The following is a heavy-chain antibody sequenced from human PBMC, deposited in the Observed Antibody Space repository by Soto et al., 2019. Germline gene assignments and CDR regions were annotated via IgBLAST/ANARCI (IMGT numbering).Heavy chain of an antibody. Sequence: GGSLRLSCAASGFTFSNAWMSWVLQAPGKGLEWVGRIKSKTDGGTTDYAAPVKGRFTISRDDSKNTLYLQMNSLKTEDTAVYYCTTESGYYDSSGYLDVWGQGTTVTVSS. CDR1: GFTFSNAW. V-gene: IGHV3-15*01. D-gene: IGHD3-22*01. CDR2: IKSKTDGGTT. CDR3: TTESGYYDSSGYLDV. J-gene: IGHJ6*02.